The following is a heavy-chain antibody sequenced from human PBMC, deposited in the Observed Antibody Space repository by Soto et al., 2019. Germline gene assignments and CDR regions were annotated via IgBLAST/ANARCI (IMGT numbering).Heavy chain of an antibody. CDR3: ARARLVGCTTWDYFDY. Sequence: SETLSLTCNVSGGSISNYYWNWIRQPPGKRLEWIGYISDSGSTKYNPSLMSRVTISADMSKNQVSLKVKSVAAADTAIYYCARARLVGCTTWDYFDYWGQGTLVTVSS. V-gene: IGHV4-59*01. CDR1: GGSISNYY. CDR2: ISDSGST. D-gene: IGHD1-1*01. J-gene: IGHJ4*02.